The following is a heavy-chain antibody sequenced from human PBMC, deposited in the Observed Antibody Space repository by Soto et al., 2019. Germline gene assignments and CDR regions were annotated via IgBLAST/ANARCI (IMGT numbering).Heavy chain of an antibody. D-gene: IGHD1-26*01. CDR3: AREGSYHYFDY. Sequence: QVQLQGSGPGLVKPSQTLSLACTVSDGSVSRGGYYWSWLRQSPGKGLEWIGNIYYTGRTSYYPSLKSRVTISLETSKRQFSLRLASVSAADTALYYCAREGSYHYFDYWGQGALVTVSS. CDR1: DGSVSRGGYY. J-gene: IGHJ4*02. CDR2: IYYTGRT. V-gene: IGHV4-31*03.